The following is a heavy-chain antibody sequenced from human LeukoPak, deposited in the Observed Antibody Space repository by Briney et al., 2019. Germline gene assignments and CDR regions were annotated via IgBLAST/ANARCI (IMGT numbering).Heavy chain of an antibody. D-gene: IGHD5-18*01. V-gene: IGHV3-23*01. CDR3: AREDSSMVLSLYY. CDR1: AFTFSRVD. J-gene: IGHJ4*02. Sequence: GRSLRLSCAASAFTFSRVDMAWARHPPGKRPEWISSVSGNGGGTHYIDSVRDRCISSRDNSKNTVYLQMNSLRAEDTAIYYCAREDSSMVLSLYYWGQGTLVTVSS. CDR2: VSGNGGGT.